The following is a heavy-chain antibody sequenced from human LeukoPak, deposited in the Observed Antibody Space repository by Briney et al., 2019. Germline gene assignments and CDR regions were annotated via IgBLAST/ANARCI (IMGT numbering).Heavy chain of an antibody. V-gene: IGHV3-33*01. D-gene: IGHD3-16*01. CDR2: IWYDGSNK. Sequence: PGGSLRLSCAASGFTFSSYGMHWVHQAPGKGLEWVAVIWYDGSNKYYADSVKGRFTISRDNSKNTLYLQMNSLRAEDTAVYYCARDELMFGGVDYFDYWGQGTLVTVSS. CDR1: GFTFSSYG. CDR3: ARDELMFGGVDYFDY. J-gene: IGHJ4*02.